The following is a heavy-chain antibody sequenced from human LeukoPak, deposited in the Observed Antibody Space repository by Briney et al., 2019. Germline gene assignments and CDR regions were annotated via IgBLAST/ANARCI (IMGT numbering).Heavy chain of an antibody. J-gene: IGHJ4*02. D-gene: IGHD6-13*01. Sequence: GGSLRLSCAASGFTFSSYAMSWVRQAPGKGLEWVSSIGGSGGSTYYADSVKGRFTISRDDSKNTLYLQMNSLRAEDTAVYYCAKVETAAAATLRGFDYWGQGTLVTVSS. CDR3: AKVETAAAATLRGFDY. CDR2: IGGSGGST. V-gene: IGHV3-23*01. CDR1: GFTFSSYA.